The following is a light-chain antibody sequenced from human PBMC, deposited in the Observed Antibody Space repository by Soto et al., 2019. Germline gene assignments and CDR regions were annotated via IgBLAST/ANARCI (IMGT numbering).Light chain of an antibody. CDR2: KAS. CDR3: QQYNSYSRT. Sequence: DIQMTQSPSTLSASVGDRVTISCRASQSISSRLAWYQRKPGKAPSLLIYKASTLESGVPSRLSGSGSGTEFTLTISSLQPEDFATYYCQQYNSYSRTFGQGTKVDNK. J-gene: IGKJ1*01. CDR1: QSISSR. V-gene: IGKV1-5*03.